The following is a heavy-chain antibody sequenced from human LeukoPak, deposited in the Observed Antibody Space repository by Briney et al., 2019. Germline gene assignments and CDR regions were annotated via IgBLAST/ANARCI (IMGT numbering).Heavy chain of an antibody. J-gene: IGHJ4*02. Sequence: SETLSLTCTVSGGSISSYYWSWIRQPPGKGLEWIGYIYTSGSTNYNPSLKSRVTISVDTSKNQFSLKLSSATAADTAVYYCARTSYEYYDFWSGYFDYWGQGTLVTVSS. CDR2: IYTSGST. CDR3: ARTSYEYYDFWSGYFDY. V-gene: IGHV4-4*09. D-gene: IGHD3-3*01. CDR1: GGSISSYY.